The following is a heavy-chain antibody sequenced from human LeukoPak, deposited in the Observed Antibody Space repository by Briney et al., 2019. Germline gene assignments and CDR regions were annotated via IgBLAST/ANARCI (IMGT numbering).Heavy chain of an antibody. V-gene: IGHV4-34*01. J-gene: IGHJ4*02. CDR1: GGSFSGYY. CDR3: ARHKRDRGYEVDY. Sequence: SETLSLTCAVYGGSFSGYYWSWIRQPPGKGLEWIGEINHSGSTNYNPSLKSRVTISVDTSKNQFSLKLSSVTAADTAMYYCARHKRDRGYEVDYWGQGTLVTVSS. D-gene: IGHD5-12*01. CDR2: INHSGST.